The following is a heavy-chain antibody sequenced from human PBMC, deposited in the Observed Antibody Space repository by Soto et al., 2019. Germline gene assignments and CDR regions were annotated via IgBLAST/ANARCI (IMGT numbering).Heavy chain of an antibody. CDR2: IYYSGST. Sequence: SETLSLTCTVSGGSIRTSSYYWGWIRQPPGKGLEWIGGIYYSGSTYYNPSLKSRVTIAVDTSKNEFSLKLSSVSAADTAVYYCARHTYYYESSGYYHDYWGRGTLVTVSS. V-gene: IGHV4-39*01. CDR1: GGSIRTSSYY. J-gene: IGHJ4*02. D-gene: IGHD3-22*01. CDR3: ARHTYYYESSGYYHDY.